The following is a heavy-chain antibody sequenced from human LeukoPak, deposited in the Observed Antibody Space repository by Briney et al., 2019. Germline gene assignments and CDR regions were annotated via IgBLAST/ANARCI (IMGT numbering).Heavy chain of an antibody. V-gene: IGHV3-23*01. CDR1: GFTFSSYA. CDR2: ISGSGGST. CDR3: AKGGRVGATVDYFDY. J-gene: IGHJ4*02. D-gene: IGHD1-26*01. Sequence: GGSLRLSCAPSGFTFSSYAMSWARQPPGKGLEWVSAISGSGGSTYYADSVKGRFTISRDNSKNTLYLQMNSLRAEDTAVYYCAKGGRVGATVDYFDYWGQGTLVTVSS.